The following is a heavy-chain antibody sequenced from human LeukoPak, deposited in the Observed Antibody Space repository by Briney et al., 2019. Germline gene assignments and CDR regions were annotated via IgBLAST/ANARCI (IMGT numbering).Heavy chain of an antibody. D-gene: IGHD2-15*01. CDR2: IISSGSTI. V-gene: IGHV3-48*03. CDR1: GFTFSSYE. CDR3: ARDPGCSGGSCSTLDL. J-gene: IGHJ2*01. Sequence: PGGSLRLFCAASGFTFSSYEMNWVRQAPGKGLEWLSYIISSGSTIYYADSVKGRFTISRDNAKNSLYLQMNSLRAEDTAVYYCARDPGCSGGSCSTLDLWGRGTLVTVSS.